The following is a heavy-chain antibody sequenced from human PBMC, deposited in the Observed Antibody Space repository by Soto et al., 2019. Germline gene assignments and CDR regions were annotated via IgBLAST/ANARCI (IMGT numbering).Heavy chain of an antibody. CDR2: ISYDGSNK. CDR1: GFTFSSYG. J-gene: IGHJ4*02. Sequence: PGGSLRLSCAASGFTFSSYGMHWVRQAPGKGLEWVAVISYDGSNKYYADSVKGRFTISRDNSTNTLYLQMNSLRAEDTAVYYCASSDRYCSGGSCYFFDCWGQGTLVTVSS. D-gene: IGHD2-15*01. CDR3: ASSDRYCSGGSCYFFDC. V-gene: IGHV3-30*03.